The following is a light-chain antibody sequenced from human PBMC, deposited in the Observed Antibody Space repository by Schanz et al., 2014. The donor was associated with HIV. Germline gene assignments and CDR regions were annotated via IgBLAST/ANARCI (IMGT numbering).Light chain of an antibody. Sequence: QSALTQPPSASGSPGQSVTVSCTGDTTDVGAYKYVSWYQQHPGKAPKLIIYEDTKRPSAVPDRFSGSRSGDTASLTVSGLQAEDEADYYCSSYGGGDTLLFGGGTKLTVL. CDR1: TTDVGAYKY. V-gene: IGLV2-8*01. CDR2: EDT. CDR3: SSYGGGDTLL. J-gene: IGLJ3*02.